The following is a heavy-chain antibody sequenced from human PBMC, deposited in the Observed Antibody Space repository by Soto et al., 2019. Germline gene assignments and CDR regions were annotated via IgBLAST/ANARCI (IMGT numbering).Heavy chain of an antibody. J-gene: IGHJ4*02. V-gene: IGHV3-7*01. CDR2: IKQDGSEK. CDR3: ARVGKYSSAFDY. D-gene: IGHD6-25*01. CDR1: GFTFSSYW. Sequence: EVQLVESGGGLVQPGGSLRLSCAASGFTFSSYWMSWVRQAPGKGLEWVANIKQDGSEKYFVDSVKGRFTISRDNAKNSLYLQMNSLRAEDPAVYYCARVGKYSSAFDYWGQGTLVTVSS.